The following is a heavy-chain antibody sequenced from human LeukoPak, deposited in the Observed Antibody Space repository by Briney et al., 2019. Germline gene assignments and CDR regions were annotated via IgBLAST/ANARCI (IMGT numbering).Heavy chain of an antibody. Sequence: SETLSLTCAVYGGSFSGDYWSWIRQPPGKGLEWIGEINHSGNTNYNPSLKSRVTMSVDASKNQFSLKLSSVTAADTAVYYCARCLRPYYSLGPGEYWGQGTLVTVSS. CDR1: GGSFSGDY. J-gene: IGHJ4*02. CDR3: ARCLRPYYSLGPGEY. D-gene: IGHD3-10*01. CDR2: INHSGNT. V-gene: IGHV4-34*01.